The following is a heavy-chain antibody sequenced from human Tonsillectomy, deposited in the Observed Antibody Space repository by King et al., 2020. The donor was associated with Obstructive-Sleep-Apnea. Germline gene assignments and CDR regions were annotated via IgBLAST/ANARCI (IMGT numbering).Heavy chain of an antibody. Sequence: VQLVESGGGLVKPGGSLRLSCAAFGFTFRNAWMTWVRQAPGKGLEWVGRIKSKTDGGTTDYAAPVKGRFTMSRDDSKNTLYLQMNSLKTEDTAVYYCTLPHGHDYGDSSSPFDIWGQGTMVTVSS. CDR3: TLPHGHDYGDSSSPFDI. V-gene: IGHV3-15*01. CDR2: IKSKTDGGTT. CDR1: GFTFRNAW. D-gene: IGHD4-17*01. J-gene: IGHJ3*02.